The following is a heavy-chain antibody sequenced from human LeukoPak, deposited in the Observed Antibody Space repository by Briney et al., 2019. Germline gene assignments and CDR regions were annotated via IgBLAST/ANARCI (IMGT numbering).Heavy chain of an antibody. Sequence: QSGGSLRLSCAASGFTFDDYAMHWVRQAPGKGLEWVSGISWNSSNIDYADSVKGRFTISRDNAKNSLYVQMNSLRPEDTALYYCAKEDTAPGMPYYYYYMDVWGKGTTVTVSS. V-gene: IGHV3-9*01. CDR3: AKEDTAPGMPYYYYYMDV. D-gene: IGHD5-18*01. J-gene: IGHJ6*03. CDR1: GFTFDDYA. CDR2: ISWNSSNI.